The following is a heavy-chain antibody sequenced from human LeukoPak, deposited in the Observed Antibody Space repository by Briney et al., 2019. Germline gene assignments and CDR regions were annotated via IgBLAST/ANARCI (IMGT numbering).Heavy chain of an antibody. V-gene: IGHV3-21*01. CDR2: ISGTSAYI. J-gene: IGHJ6*03. Sequence: GGSLRLSCNASDFNDFAFSSHTMNWVRQAPGEGLEWVSSISGTSAYIHYGRSVRGRFTISRDNAKNTLYLLMNGVTVEDTGIYYCAKGPGYMDVWGLGTTVTVSS. CDR3: AKGPGYMDV. CDR1: DFNDFAFSSHT.